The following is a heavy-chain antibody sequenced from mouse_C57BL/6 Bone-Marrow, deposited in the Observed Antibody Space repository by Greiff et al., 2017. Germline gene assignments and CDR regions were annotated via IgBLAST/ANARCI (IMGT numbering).Heavy chain of an antibody. D-gene: IGHD2-5*01. J-gene: IGHJ3*01. V-gene: IGHV5-9-1*02. CDR3: TREGYYSNYPAWFAY. CDR2: ISSGGDYI. Sequence: EVKLVESGEGLVKPGGSLKLSCAASGFTFSSYAMSWVRQTPEKRLEWVAYISSGGDYIYYADTVKGRFTISRDNARNTLYLQMSSLKSEDTAMYYCTREGYYSNYPAWFAYWGQGTLVTVSA. CDR1: GFTFSSYA.